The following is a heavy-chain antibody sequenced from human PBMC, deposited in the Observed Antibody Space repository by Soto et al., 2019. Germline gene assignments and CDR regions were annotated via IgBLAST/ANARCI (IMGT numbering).Heavy chain of an antibody. Sequence: QVQLVESGGGVVQPGRSLTLSCTASGFTFSTYAMHWVRQARGKGLEWVALISYDGGNKYYADSVKGRFTISRDDSKNALYLQMNRLGAEETAVYYCARKTARGYGDYFVYWGQGTMVTVSS. D-gene: IGHD4-17*01. CDR1: GFTFSTYA. CDR2: ISYDGGNK. CDR3: ARKTARGYGDYFVY. V-gene: IGHV3-30-3*01. J-gene: IGHJ4*02.